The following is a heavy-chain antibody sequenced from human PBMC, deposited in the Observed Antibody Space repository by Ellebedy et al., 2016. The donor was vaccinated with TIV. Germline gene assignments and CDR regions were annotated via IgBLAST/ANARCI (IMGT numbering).Heavy chain of an antibody. CDR2: ISSSSSYI. CDR1: GFTFSSYS. V-gene: IGHV3-21*01. Sequence: GGSLRLXXAASGFTFSSYSMNWVRQAPGKGLEWVSSISSSSSYIYYADSVKGRFTISRDNAKNSLYLQMNSLRAEDTAVYYCARDRTVMVRGVYDYWGQGTLVTVSS. J-gene: IGHJ4*02. D-gene: IGHD3-10*01. CDR3: ARDRTVMVRGVYDY.